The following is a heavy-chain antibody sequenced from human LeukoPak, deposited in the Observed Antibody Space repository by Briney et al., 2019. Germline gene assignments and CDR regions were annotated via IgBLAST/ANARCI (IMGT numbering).Heavy chain of an antibody. Sequence: GGSLRLSCAASGFTFSDYYMSWIRQAPGKGLEWVSYISSSGSTIYYADSVKGRFTISRDNAKNSLYLQMDSLRAEGTAVYYCAREDRESPGGYAFDIWGQGTMVTVSS. V-gene: IGHV3-11*04. CDR2: ISSSGSTI. J-gene: IGHJ3*02. D-gene: IGHD3-10*01. CDR1: GFTFSDYY. CDR3: AREDRESPGGYAFDI.